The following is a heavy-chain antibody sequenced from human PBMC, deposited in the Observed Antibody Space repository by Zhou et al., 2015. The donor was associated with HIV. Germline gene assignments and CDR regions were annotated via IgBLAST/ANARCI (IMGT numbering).Heavy chain of an antibody. CDR2: IIPIFETP. J-gene: IGHJ6*02. CDR1: GDTFNNFG. Sequence: QVQLVQSGAEMKKPGSSVKVSCKASGDTFNNFGISWVRQAPGQGLEWMGGIIPIFETPDYAPRFRGRVTITADKSTRTAYMELSSLRSEDTAVYYCARDPYRPRGSGNYYYAMDVWGQGTTVTVSS. CDR3: ARDPYRPRGSGNYYYAMDV. D-gene: IGHD3-10*01. V-gene: IGHV1-69*06.